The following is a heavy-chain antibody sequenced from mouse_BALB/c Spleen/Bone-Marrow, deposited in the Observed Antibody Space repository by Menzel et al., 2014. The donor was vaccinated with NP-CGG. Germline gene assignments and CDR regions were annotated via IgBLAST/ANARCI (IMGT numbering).Heavy chain of an antibody. CDR3: TRGGNYGWFAY. D-gene: IGHD2-1*01. Sequence: VQLKESGAELVKPGASVKLSCTASGFNIXDIYMHWVKERPEQGLEWIGRIDPANGNSIYDPKFRDKATITADTSSNTAYLQLSSLTSEDTAVYYCTRGGNYGWFAYWGQGTLVTVSA. J-gene: IGHJ3*01. CDR2: IDPANGNS. CDR1: GFNIXDIY. V-gene: IGHV14-3*02.